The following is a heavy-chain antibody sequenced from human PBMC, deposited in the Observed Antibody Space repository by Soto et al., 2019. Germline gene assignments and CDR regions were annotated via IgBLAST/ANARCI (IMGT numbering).Heavy chain of an antibody. CDR3: ARTRNGGVADSFDS. CDR2: ISRDGSYI. CDR1: GFTFSRHA. D-gene: IGHD3-3*01. J-gene: IGHJ5*01. Sequence: QVQLVESGGGEVQPGGSLRLSCAASGFTFSRHAIHWVRLTPGRGLEWVLAISRDGSYIYYTDSVKGRFTVSRDNSKNTVFVQMNRLIPDDTALYFCARTRNGGVADSFDSWGQRTRVTVSS. V-gene: IGHV3-30*04.